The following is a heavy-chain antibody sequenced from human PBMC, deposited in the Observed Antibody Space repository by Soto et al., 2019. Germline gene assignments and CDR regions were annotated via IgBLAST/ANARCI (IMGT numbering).Heavy chain of an antibody. CDR2: MNPNSGNT. D-gene: IGHD3-3*01. Sequence: ASVKVSCTASGYTFTSYDINWVRQATGQGLEWMGWMNPNSGNTGYAQKFQGRVTMTRNTSISTAYMELSSLRSEDTAVYYCARSGQVGNWFDPWGQGTLVTVSS. J-gene: IGHJ5*02. V-gene: IGHV1-8*01. CDR3: ARSGQVGNWFDP. CDR1: GYTFTSYD.